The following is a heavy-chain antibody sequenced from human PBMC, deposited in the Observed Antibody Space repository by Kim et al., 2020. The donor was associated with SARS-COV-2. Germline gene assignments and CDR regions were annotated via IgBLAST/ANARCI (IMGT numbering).Heavy chain of an antibody. CDR3: ARDGDYGDYYYYGMDV. Sequence: ASVKVSCKASGYTFTSYYMHWVRQAPGQGLEWMGIINPSGGSTSYAQKFQGRVTMTRDTSTSTVYMELSSLRSEDTAVYYCARDGDYGDYYYYGMDVWGQGTTVTVSS. CDR1: GYTFTSYY. V-gene: IGHV1-46*01. J-gene: IGHJ6*02. D-gene: IGHD4-17*01. CDR2: INPSGGST.